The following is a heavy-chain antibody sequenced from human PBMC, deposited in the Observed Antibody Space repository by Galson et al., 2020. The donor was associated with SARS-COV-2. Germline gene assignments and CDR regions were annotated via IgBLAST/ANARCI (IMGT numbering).Heavy chain of an antibody. Sequence: SETLSLTCAVSGGSISSSNWWSWVRQPPGKGLEWIGEIHHSGSTNYNPSLKSRVTISVDKSKNQFSLKLSSVIAADTAVYYCARDPSGAAAGYFDYWGQGTLVTVSS. V-gene: IGHV4-4*02. J-gene: IGHJ4*02. CDR3: ARDPSGAAAGYFDY. D-gene: IGHD6-13*01. CDR2: IHHSGST. CDR1: GGSISSSNW.